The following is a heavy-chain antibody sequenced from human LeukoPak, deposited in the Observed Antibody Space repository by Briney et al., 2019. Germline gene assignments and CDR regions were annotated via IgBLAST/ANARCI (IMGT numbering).Heavy chain of an antibody. CDR3: ARHRGLEYSSSSYYYYYMDV. Sequence: GESLKISCKGSGYSFTSYWIGWVRQMPGKGLEWMGIIYPGDSDTRYSPSFQGQVTISADKSISTAYLQWSSLKASDTAMYYCARHRGLEYSSSSYYYYYMDVWGKGTTVTVSS. D-gene: IGHD6-6*01. V-gene: IGHV5-51*01. CDR2: IYPGDSDT. CDR1: GYSFTSYW. J-gene: IGHJ6*03.